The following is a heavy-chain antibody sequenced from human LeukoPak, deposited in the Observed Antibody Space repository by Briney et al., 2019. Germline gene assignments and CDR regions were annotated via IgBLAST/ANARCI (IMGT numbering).Heavy chain of an antibody. CDR2: IYTSGST. J-gene: IGHJ4*02. V-gene: IGHV4-4*07. CDR1: GGSISSYY. D-gene: IGHD6-13*01. Sequence: SETLSLTCTVSGGSISSYYWSWIRQPAGKGLEWIGRIYTSGSTNYNPSLKSRVTMSVDTSKNQFSLKLSSVTAADTAVYYCAMMGYSSSWYRIDYWGQGTLVTVSS. CDR3: AMMGYSSSWYRIDY.